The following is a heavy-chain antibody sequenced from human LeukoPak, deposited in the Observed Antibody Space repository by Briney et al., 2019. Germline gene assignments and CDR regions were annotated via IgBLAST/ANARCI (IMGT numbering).Heavy chain of an antibody. Sequence: GGSLRLSCAASGFTVSSNYMSWVRQAPGKGLEWVSVIYSGGSTYYADSVKGRFTISRDNAKNSLYLQMNSLRAEDTAVYYCAIPPLSGTGSSRPLAGMDVWGQGTTVTVSS. V-gene: IGHV3-66*01. J-gene: IGHJ6*02. CDR2: IYSGGST. CDR3: AIPPLSGTGSSRPLAGMDV. CDR1: GFTVSSNY. D-gene: IGHD3-10*01.